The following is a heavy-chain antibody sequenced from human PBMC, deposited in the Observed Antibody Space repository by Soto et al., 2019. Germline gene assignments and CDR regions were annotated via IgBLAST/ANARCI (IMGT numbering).Heavy chain of an antibody. V-gene: IGHV3-74*01. Sequence: GGSLRLSCAASGFTFCSYWMHWVRQAPGKGLVWVSRINSDGSSTSYADSVKGRFTISRDNAKNTLYLQMNSLRAEDTAVYYCARDLYGDYLIRSYYGIDVWGQGTTVTVSS. CDR3: ARDLYGDYLIRSYYGIDV. J-gene: IGHJ6*02. CDR1: GFTFCSYW. CDR2: INSDGSST. D-gene: IGHD4-17*01.